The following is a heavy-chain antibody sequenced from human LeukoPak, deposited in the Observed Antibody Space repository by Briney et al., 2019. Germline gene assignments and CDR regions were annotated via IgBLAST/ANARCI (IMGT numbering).Heavy chain of an antibody. CDR2: IGGSGGST. CDR1: GFTFSAYA. CDR3: AKGALGSRRHYFFDY. D-gene: IGHD6-13*01. V-gene: IGHV3-23*01. Sequence: GGSLRLSCAASGFTFSAYAMSWVRPAPGKGLEWVSAIGGSGGSTYYADSVKGRFTISRDNSKNTLYLQMNTLRAEDTAVYYCAKGALGSRRHYFFDYWGQGTLVTVSS. J-gene: IGHJ4*02.